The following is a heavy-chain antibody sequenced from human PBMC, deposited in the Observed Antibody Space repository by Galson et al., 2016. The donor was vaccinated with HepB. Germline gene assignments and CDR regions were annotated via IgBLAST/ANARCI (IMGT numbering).Heavy chain of an antibody. CDR3: ARLGRYCSGGSCYSIFDY. D-gene: IGHD2-15*01. CDR2: INAGNGNT. J-gene: IGHJ4*02. Sequence: SVKVSCKASGYTFTSYAMHWVRQAPGQRLEWMGWINAGNGNTKYSQKFQGRVTITRDTSASTAYMELSSLRSEDTAVYYCARLGRYCSGGSCYSIFDYWGQGTLVTASS. CDR1: GYTFTSYA. V-gene: IGHV1-3*01.